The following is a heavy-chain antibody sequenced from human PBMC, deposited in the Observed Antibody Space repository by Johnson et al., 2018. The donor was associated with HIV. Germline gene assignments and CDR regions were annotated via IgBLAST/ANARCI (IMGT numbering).Heavy chain of an antibody. CDR2: IKPDGSEK. Sequence: VQLVESGGGLVQPGGSLRLSCAASGFTFSSSWMSWVRQAPGKGLEWVANIKPDGSEKYYVASVKGRFTISRDNAKNSLYLQMNSLRAEDTAVYYCARTARRYFVDAFDVWGQGTMVTVSS. J-gene: IGHJ3*01. D-gene: IGHD3-9*01. V-gene: IGHV3-7*05. CDR3: ARTARRYFVDAFDV. CDR1: GFTFSSSW.